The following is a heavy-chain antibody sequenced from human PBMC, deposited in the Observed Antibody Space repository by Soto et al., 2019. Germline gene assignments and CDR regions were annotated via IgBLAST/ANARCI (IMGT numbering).Heavy chain of an antibody. J-gene: IGHJ1*01. D-gene: IGHD3-22*01. CDR2: IYSGGST. CDR1: GFTVSSNY. Sequence: EVQLVETGGGLMQPGGSLRLSCAASGFTVSSNYMSWVRKASGQGLEWVSVIYSGGSTYYADSVKGRFTISRDNSKNTLYLQMNSLRAEDTAVYYCATSYYFDHIQHWGQGTLVTVSS. CDR3: ATSYYFDHIQH. V-gene: IGHV3-53*02.